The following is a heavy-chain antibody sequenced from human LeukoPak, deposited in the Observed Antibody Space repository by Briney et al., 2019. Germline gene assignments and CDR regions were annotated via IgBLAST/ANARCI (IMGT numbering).Heavy chain of an antibody. D-gene: IGHD3/OR15-3a*01. CDR2: ISGSGRTT. CDR3: TKGDWADY. V-gene: IGHV3-23*01. J-gene: IGHJ4*02. CDR1: AFTFSSCA. Sequence: GGSLRLSCAASAFTFSSCAMSWVRQAPGKGLEWVSAISGSGRTTFYADSVKGRFTISRDNSKNTLYLQMNSLRADDTAVYYCTKGDWADYWGQGTLVTVSS.